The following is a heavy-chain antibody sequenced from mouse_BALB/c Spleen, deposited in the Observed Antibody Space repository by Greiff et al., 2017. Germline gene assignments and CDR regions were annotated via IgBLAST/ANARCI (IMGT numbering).Heavy chain of an antibody. Sequence: EVQLQQSGPELVKPGASVKISCKASGYTFTDYNMHWVKQSHGKSLEWIGYIYPYNGGTGYNQKFKSKATLTVDNSSSTAYMELRSLTSEDSAVYYCARSTMITTGAWFAYWGQGTLVTVSA. D-gene: IGHD2-4*01. CDR1: GYTFTDYN. J-gene: IGHJ3*01. CDR2: IYPYNGGT. CDR3: ARSTMITTGAWFAY. V-gene: IGHV1S29*02.